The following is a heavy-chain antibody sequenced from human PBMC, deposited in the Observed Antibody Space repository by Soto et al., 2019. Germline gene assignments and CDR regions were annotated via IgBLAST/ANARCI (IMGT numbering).Heavy chain of an antibody. CDR2: ISSSSSTI. Sequence: GGSLRLSCAASGFTFSSYSMNWVRQAPGKGLEWVSYISSSSSTIYYADSVKGRFTIPRDNAKNSLYLQMNSLRAEDTAVYYCARADSCYAHGYYYYGMDVWGQGTTVTVSS. V-gene: IGHV3-48*01. J-gene: IGHJ6*02. D-gene: IGHD5-12*01. CDR3: ARADSCYAHGYYYYGMDV. CDR1: GFTFSSYS.